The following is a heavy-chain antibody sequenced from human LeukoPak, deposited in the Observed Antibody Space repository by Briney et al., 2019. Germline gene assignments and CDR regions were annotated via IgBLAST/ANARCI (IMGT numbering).Heavy chain of an antibody. V-gene: IGHV4-39*07. J-gene: IGHJ3*02. CDR2: IYYSGSPT. CDR3: ARVSGVGAGNDAFDI. D-gene: IGHD1-26*01. Sequence: SETLSLTCTVSGGSISSSIYYWGWIRQPPGKGLEWIGSIYYSGSPTYYNPSLKSRVTISVDTPKNQFSLKLSSVTAADTAVYYCARVSGVGAGNDAFDIWGQGTMVTVSS. CDR1: GGSISSSIYY.